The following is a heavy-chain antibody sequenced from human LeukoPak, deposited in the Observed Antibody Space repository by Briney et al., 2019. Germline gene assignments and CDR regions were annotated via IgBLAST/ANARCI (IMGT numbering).Heavy chain of an antibody. J-gene: IGHJ4*02. CDR1: GFAFSNYW. D-gene: IGHD5-24*01. CDR3: ARGDGYNFFDY. CDR2: FYVGGAT. Sequence: AGGSLRLSCSASGFAFSNYWMNWVRQAPGKGLEWVSVFYVGGATYYADSVKGRFTISRDNSENTLYLQMKSLRAEDTAVYYCARGDGYNFFDYWGQGTLVTVSS. V-gene: IGHV3-53*01.